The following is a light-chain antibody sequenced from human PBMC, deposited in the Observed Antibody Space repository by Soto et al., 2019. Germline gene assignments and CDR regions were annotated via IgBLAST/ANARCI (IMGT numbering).Light chain of an antibody. CDR1: SSDVGGYNY. CDR2: DVS. CDR3: CSYAGSYAYV. V-gene: IGLV2-11*01. Sequence: QSVLTQPRSVSGSPGQSVTISCTGTSSDVGGYNYVSWYQQHPGKAPKLRIYDVSKRPSGVPDRYSGSKSGNTASLTISGLQAEDEADYYCCSYAGSYAYVFGTGTKATV. J-gene: IGLJ1*01.